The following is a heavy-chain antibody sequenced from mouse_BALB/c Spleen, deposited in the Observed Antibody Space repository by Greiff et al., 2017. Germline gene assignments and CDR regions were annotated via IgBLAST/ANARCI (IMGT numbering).Heavy chain of an antibody. CDR2: ISDGGSYT. D-gene: IGHD1-1*01. CDR1: GFTFSDYY. Sequence: DVQLQESGGGLVKPGGSLKLSCAASGFTFSDYYMYWVRQTPEKRLEWVATISDGGSYTYYPDSVKGRFTISRDNAKNNLYLQMSSLKSEDTAMYYCARGYYGSRPFAWWGQGTLVTVSA. J-gene: IGHJ3*02. CDR3: ARGYYGSRPFAW. V-gene: IGHV5-4*02.